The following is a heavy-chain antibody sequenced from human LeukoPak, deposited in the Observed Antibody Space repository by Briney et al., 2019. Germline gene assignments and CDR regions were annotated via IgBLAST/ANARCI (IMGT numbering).Heavy chain of an antibody. J-gene: IGHJ6*02. CDR1: GGTFSSYA. D-gene: IGHD3-3*01. V-gene: IGHV1-69*13. CDR2: IIPIFGTA. Sequence: ASVKVSCKASGGTFSSYAISWVRQAPGQGLEWMGGIIPIFGTANYAQKFQGRVTITADESTSTAYMELSSLRSEDTAVYYCAREDNYDFWSGYYKNYYSYYGMDVWGQGTTVTVSS. CDR3: AREDNYDFWSGYYKNYYSYYGMDV.